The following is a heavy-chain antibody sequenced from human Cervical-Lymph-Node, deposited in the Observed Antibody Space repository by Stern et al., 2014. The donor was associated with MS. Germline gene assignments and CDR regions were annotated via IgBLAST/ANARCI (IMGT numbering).Heavy chain of an antibody. CDR1: GYRFNSYG. CDR3: ARTNPLRFGNFHGIDV. J-gene: IGHJ6*02. Sequence: EQLVESGPEVKKPGASVTVSCKSSGYRFNSYGINWVRQAPGQGLEWMGRISTYNGNTEYAQKIQGRVTMTTDTSTGTAYMELRSLRSDDTAVYYCARTNPLRFGNFHGIDVWGQGTTVIVSS. V-gene: IGHV1-18*01. CDR2: ISTYNGNT. D-gene: IGHD3-3*01.